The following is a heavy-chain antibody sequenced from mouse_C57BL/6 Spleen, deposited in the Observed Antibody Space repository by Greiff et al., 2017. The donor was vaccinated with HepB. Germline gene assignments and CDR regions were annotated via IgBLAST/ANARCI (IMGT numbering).Heavy chain of an antibody. J-gene: IGHJ2*01. Sequence: EVQLQQSGTVLARPGASVKMSCKTSGYTFTSYWMHWVKQRPGQGLEWIGAIYPGNSDTSYNQKFKGKAKLTAVTSASTAYMELSSLTNEDSAVYYCIITTVVATDYWGQGTTLTVSS. D-gene: IGHD1-1*01. CDR3: IITTVVATDY. CDR1: GYTFTSYW. V-gene: IGHV1-5*01. CDR2: IYPGNSDT.